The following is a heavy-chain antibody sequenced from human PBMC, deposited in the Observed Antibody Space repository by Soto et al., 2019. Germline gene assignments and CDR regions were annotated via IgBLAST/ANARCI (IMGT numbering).Heavy chain of an antibody. J-gene: IGHJ4*02. Sequence: EVQLVESGGGLVQPGGSLRLSCAASGFTFSSYWMSWVRQAPGKGLEWVANIKEDGSERYYVDSVKGRFTISRDNAKNSIYLQTNSLRAEGTAVYYCARAPGADKEDYWGQGTLVTVSS. D-gene: IGHD3-10*01. V-gene: IGHV3-7*04. CDR1: GFTFSSYW. CDR3: ARAPGADKEDY. CDR2: IKEDGSER.